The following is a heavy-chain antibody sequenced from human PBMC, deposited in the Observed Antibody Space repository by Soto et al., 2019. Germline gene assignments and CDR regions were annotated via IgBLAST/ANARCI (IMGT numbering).Heavy chain of an antibody. CDR1: GFTFSSYE. J-gene: IGHJ6*02. V-gene: IGHV3-48*03. Sequence: GGSLRLSCAASGFTFSSYEMNWVRQAPGKGLEWVSYISSRGSTIYYADSVKGRITISRDNAKNSLYLQMNSLRAEDTAVYYCATEGWGYCSGGSCYGSRNSGMDVGGQGTTVTVSS. D-gene: IGHD2-15*01. CDR2: ISSRGSTI. CDR3: ATEGWGYCSGGSCYGSRNSGMDV.